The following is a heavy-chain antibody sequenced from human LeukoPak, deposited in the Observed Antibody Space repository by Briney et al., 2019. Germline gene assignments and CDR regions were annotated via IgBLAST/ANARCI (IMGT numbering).Heavy chain of an antibody. V-gene: IGHV4-30-2*01. CDR2: IYHSGST. D-gene: IGHD3-3*01. Sequence: SETLSLTCAVSGGSISSGGYSWSWIRQPPGKGLEWIGYIYHSGSTYYNPSLKSRVTISVDRSKNQFSLKLSSVTAADTAVYXXXRVARDYDFWSGYLDNWFDPWGQGTLVTVSS. CDR3: XRVARDYDFWSGYLDNWFDP. CDR1: GGSISSGGYS. J-gene: IGHJ5*02.